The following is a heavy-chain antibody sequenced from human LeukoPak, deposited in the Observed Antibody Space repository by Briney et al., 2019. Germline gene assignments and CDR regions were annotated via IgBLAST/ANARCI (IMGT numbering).Heavy chain of an antibody. J-gene: IGHJ4*02. CDR2: IYYSGST. CDR1: GGSISSSSYY. V-gene: IGHV4-39*07. D-gene: IGHD1-26*01. Sequence: SETLSLTCTVSGGSISSSSYYWGWIRQPPGKGLEWIGSIYYSGSTYYNPSLKSRVTISVDTSKNQFSLKLSSVTAADTAVYYCARVVSGSYYLNLDYWGQGTLVTVSS. CDR3: ARVVSGSYYLNLDY.